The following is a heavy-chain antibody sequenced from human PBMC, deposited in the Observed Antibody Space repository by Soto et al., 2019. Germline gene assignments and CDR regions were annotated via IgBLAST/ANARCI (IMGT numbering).Heavy chain of an antibody. Sequence: GXSVKVSCKASGGTFSSYDLRWVRQAPVPGLEWLGGIIPSFGISNYSRKFQGRVTITADESTSTAYRALSSLRSEDTAVYYCARPWSTCSPCGFDVWGQGTTVIVSS. J-gene: IGHJ6*02. V-gene: IGHV1-69*01. CDR3: ARPWSTCSPCGFDV. CDR2: IIPSFGIS. D-gene: IGHD2-2*01. CDR1: GGTFSSYD.